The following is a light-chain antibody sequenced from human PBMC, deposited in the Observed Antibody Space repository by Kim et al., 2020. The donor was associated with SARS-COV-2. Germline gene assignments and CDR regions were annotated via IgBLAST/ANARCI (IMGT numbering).Light chain of an antibody. J-gene: IGLJ3*02. V-gene: IGLV1-44*01. CDR2: NDD. CDR1: RPNVGSHF. CDR3: ATWDNSLNGWV. Sequence: QSVLTQPPSAWGTPGQRVTISCSGSRPNVGSHFVNWFQQLPGTAPKLLLHNDDRRPSGVPDRFSGSRSGASASLAISGLKSEDEADYYCATWDNSLNGWVFGGGTQLTVL.